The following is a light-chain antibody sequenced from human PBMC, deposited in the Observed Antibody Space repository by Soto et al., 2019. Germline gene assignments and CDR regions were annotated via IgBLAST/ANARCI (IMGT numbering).Light chain of an antibody. J-gene: IGLJ3*02. Sequence: QSVLTQPASVSGSPGQSITISCTGTSSDVGGYNYVPWYQQHPGKAPKLMIYDVSNRPSGVSNRFSGSKSGNTASLTISGLQAEDEADYYCSSYTSSSTLWVFGGGTKLTVL. CDR2: DVS. V-gene: IGLV2-14*01. CDR1: SSDVGGYNY. CDR3: SSYTSSSTLWV.